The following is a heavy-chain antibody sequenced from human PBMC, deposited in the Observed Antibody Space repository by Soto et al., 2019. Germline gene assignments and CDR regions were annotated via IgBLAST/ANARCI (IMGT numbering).Heavy chain of an antibody. CDR3: AKDLQSYGDQDYYFDY. V-gene: IGHV3-23*01. Sequence: PGGSLRLSCAASGFTFSSYAMSWVRQAPGKGLEWVSAISGSGGSTYYADSVKGRFTISRDNSEDTLYLQMNSLRAEDTAVYYCAKDLQSYGDQDYYFDYWGQGTLVTVSS. D-gene: IGHD4-17*01. CDR1: GFTFSSYA. J-gene: IGHJ4*02. CDR2: ISGSGGST.